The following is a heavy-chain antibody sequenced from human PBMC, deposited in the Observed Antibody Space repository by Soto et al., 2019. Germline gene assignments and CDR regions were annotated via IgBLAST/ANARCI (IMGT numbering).Heavy chain of an antibody. V-gene: IGHV4-4*07. CDR1: GGSMSSFY. D-gene: IGHD3-16*01. CDR3: AREEASSYASRHFHD. CDR2: ISGFGGT. Sequence: QVQLQESGPGLVKSSETLSLTCTVSGGSMSSFYWSWIRQPAGKGLEWIARISGFGGTNYNPSLKRRVTLSLDTSQKMFSLTLTSVTAADTAVYYCAREEASSYASRHFHDWGQGTLVTVSS. J-gene: IGHJ4*02.